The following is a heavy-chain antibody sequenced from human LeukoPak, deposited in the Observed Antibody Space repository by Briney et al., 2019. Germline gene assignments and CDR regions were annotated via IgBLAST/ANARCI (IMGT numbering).Heavy chain of an antibody. CDR3: ARVCSNTSCWGAFDI. Sequence: GGSLRLSCAASGFTFSSYSMNWIRQAPGKGLEWVSYISSSGSSIYYADSVKRRFTSSRDNAKNSLYLQMNSLRAEDTAVYYCARVCSNTSCWGAFDIWGQGTMVTVSS. V-gene: IGHV3-48*04. CDR2: ISSSGSSI. J-gene: IGHJ3*02. CDR1: GFTFSSYS. D-gene: IGHD2-2*01.